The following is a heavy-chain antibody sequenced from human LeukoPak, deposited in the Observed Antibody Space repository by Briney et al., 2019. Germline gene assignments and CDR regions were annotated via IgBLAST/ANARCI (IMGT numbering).Heavy chain of an antibody. D-gene: IGHD6-19*01. V-gene: IGHV4-59*01. J-gene: IGHJ4*02. CDR2: IYYSGST. Sequence: SETLSLTCTVSGGSIGSYYWSWIRQPPGKGLEWIGYIYYSGSTNYNPSLKSRVTISVDTSKNQFSLKLSSVTAADTAVYYCARDVPPGGWYDYWGQGTLVTVSS. CDR1: GGSIGSYY. CDR3: ARDVPPGGWYDY.